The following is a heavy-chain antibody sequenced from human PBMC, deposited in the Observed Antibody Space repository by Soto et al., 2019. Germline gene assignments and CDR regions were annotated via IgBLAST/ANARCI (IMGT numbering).Heavy chain of an antibody. V-gene: IGHV3-33*01. CDR2: IWYDGSNK. D-gene: IGHD2-2*01. Sequence: GGSLRLSCAASGFTFSSYGMHWVRQAPGKGLEWVAVIWYDGSNKYYADSVKGRFTISRDNSKNTLYLQMNSLRAEDTAVYYCAREGVPAARGHYFDYWGQGTLVTVSS. CDR3: AREGVPAARGHYFDY. CDR1: GFTFSSYG. J-gene: IGHJ4*02.